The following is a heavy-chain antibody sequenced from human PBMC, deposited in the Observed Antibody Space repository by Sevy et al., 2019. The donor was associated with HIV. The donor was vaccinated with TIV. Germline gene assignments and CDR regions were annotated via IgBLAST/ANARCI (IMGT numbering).Heavy chain of an antibody. J-gene: IGHJ4*02. CDR1: GFTFSTHD. CDR3: ARAYYYGSGRPYYFDY. Sequence: GGSLRPSCAASGFTFSTHDMHWVRQGSGKGLEWVSGIGTAGDTYYADSVKGRFTISRENAKKSLYLQMNSLRVGDTAVYYCARAYYYGSGRPYYFDYWGQGTRVTVSS. V-gene: IGHV3-13*01. D-gene: IGHD3-10*01. CDR2: IGTAGDT.